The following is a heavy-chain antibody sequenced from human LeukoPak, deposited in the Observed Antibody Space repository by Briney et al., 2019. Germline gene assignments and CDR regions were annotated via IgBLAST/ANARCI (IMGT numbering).Heavy chain of an antibody. CDR2: INHSGST. Sequence: PSETLSLTCAVYGGSFSGYYWSWIRQPPGKGLEWIGEINHSGSTNYNPSLKSRVTISVDTSKNQFSLKLSSVTAADTAVYYCARPFPRFGELRNYMDVWGKGTTVTVSS. J-gene: IGHJ6*03. V-gene: IGHV4-34*01. CDR1: GGSFSGYY. CDR3: ARPFPRFGELRNYMDV. D-gene: IGHD3-10*01.